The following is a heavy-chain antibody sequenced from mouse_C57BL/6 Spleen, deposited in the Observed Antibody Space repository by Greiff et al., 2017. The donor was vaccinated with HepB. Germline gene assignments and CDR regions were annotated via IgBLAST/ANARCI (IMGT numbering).Heavy chain of an antibody. CDR1: GFTFSSYA. Sequence: DVQLVESGGGLVKPGGSLKLSCAASGFTFSSYAMSWVRQTPEKRLEWVATISDGGSYTYYPDNVKGRFTISRDNAKNNLYLQMSHLKSEDTAMYYCARISTVVAKDYAMDYWGQGTSVTVSS. J-gene: IGHJ4*01. V-gene: IGHV5-4*01. CDR3: ARISTVVAKDYAMDY. D-gene: IGHD1-1*01. CDR2: ISDGGSYT.